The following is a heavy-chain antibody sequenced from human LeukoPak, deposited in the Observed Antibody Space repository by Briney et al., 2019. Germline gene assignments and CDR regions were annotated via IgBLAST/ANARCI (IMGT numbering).Heavy chain of an antibody. CDR1: GYTFTVYY. J-gene: IGHJ4*02. Sequence: ASVKVSCKASGYTFTVYYMHWVRQAPGQGPEWMGRINPNSGGTNFAQNFQGRVTMTRDTSISTVYMELSRLRSDDTAVYYCASGGSYSFSGVDYFDYWGQGTLVTVSS. CDR3: ASGGSYSFSGVDYFDY. V-gene: IGHV1-2*06. CDR2: INPNSGGT. D-gene: IGHD1-26*01.